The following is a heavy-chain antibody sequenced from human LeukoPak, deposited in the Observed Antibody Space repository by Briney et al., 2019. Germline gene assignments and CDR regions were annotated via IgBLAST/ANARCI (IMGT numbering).Heavy chain of an antibody. CDR2: IHYSGSA. D-gene: IGHD4-17*01. CDR3: ARALTTVTTHLYFDY. V-gene: IGHV4-59*08. J-gene: IGHJ4*02. Sequence: SETLSLTCTVSGGPIRTYQWSWIRQPPGKGLEWIGNIHYSGSANYNPSLKSRVTISVDTSKNQFSLKLSSVTAADTAVYYCARALTTVTTHLYFDYWGQGTLVTVSS. CDR1: GGPIRTYQ.